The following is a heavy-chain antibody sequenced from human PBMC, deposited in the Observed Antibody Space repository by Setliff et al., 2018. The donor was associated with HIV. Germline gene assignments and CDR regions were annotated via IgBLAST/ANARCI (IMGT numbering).Heavy chain of an antibody. Sequence: PSETLSLTCTVSGASISGYYWSWIRQTPGKGLEWIGSIHGDGTTNHNPSLKSRVTISLDTPRNHFSLNLHSVTAADTAVYYCARHFTRSGWHGWYYYMDVWGKGTTVTVSS. J-gene: IGHJ6*03. CDR1: GASISGYY. V-gene: IGHV4-59*08. D-gene: IGHD6-19*01. CDR3: ARHFTRSGWHGWYYYMDV. CDR2: IHGDGTT.